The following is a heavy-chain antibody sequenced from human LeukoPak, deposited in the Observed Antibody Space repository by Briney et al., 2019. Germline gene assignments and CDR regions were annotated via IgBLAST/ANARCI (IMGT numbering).Heavy chain of an antibody. CDR2: IYPGDSNT. J-gene: IGHJ5*02. Sequence: GESLKISCKGSGYTFTSYWIGWVRQMPGKGLEWMGIIYPGDSNTRYSPSFQGQVTMSADKSIRTAYLQWSSLKASDTAMYYCARLHYYGSGRRGAWFDPWGQGTLVTVSS. D-gene: IGHD3-10*01. CDR1: GYTFTSYW. CDR3: ARLHYYGSGRRGAWFDP. V-gene: IGHV5-51*01.